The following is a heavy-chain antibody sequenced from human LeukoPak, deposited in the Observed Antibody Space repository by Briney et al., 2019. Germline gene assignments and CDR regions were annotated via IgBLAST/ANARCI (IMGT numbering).Heavy chain of an antibody. CDR2: IWYDGSNI. V-gene: IGHV3-33*01. CDR3: ARARNDYDSNGFSLLDY. J-gene: IGHJ4*02. CDR1: GISFSSHG. Sequence: PGTSLRLSCAASGISFSSHGMHWVDQPPGKGLEWVAVIWYDGSNIYYADSVKGLFTIARDNSKNTLYLQMNSLRAEDTALYYCARARNDYDSNGFSLLDYWGQGTLVTVSS. D-gene: IGHD3-22*01.